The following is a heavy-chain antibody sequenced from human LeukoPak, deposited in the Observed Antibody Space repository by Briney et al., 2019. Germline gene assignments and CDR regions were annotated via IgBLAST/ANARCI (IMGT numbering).Heavy chain of an antibody. CDR3: AKLITAQGERDSG. Sequence: PGGSLRLSCAASGFTISSYYMHWVRQAPGKGLEFVSAICSGGGTSYYANSVKGRSTFSRDNYKNTRFLQMNSLKIEGTAVYDCAKLITAQGERDSGGGQGTLVIVSS. V-gene: IGHV3-64*01. J-gene: IGHJ4*02. CDR1: GFTISSYY. CDR2: ICSGGGTS. D-gene: IGHD6-25*01.